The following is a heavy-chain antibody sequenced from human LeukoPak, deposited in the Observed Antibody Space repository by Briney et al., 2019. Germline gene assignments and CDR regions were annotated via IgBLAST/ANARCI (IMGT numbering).Heavy chain of an antibody. CDR1: GGSFSDFY. V-gene: IGHV4-34*01. CDR2: ISHSGGI. Sequence: PSETLSPTCAAYGGSFSDFYWNWIRQPPGKGLEWIGQISHSGGINYNPSLQSRVTLSVDTSNNHFSLRLTPVTAADTAVYYCVRGYSEYWSDWGQGSLVTVSS. J-gene: IGHJ4*02. D-gene: IGHD3-3*01. CDR3: VRGYSEYWSD.